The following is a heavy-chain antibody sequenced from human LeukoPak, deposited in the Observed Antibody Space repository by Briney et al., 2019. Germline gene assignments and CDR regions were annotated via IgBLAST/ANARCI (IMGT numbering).Heavy chain of an antibody. J-gene: IGHJ5*02. CDR1: GYTLTELS. Sequence: ASVKVSCKVSGYTLTELSMHWVRQAPGKGLEWMGGFDPEDGETIYAQKFQGRVTMTRDTSTSTVYMELSSLRSEDTAVYYCARAGGVAVAGPNWFDPWGQGTLVTVSS. D-gene: IGHD6-19*01. CDR3: ARAGGVAVAGPNWFDP. V-gene: IGHV1-24*01. CDR2: FDPEDGET.